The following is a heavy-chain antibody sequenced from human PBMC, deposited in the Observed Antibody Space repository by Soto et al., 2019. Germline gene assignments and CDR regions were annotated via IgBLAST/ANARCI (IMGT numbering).Heavy chain of an antibody. CDR1: GGSISSGGYY. J-gene: IGHJ6*02. Sequence: PSETLSLTCTVSGGSISSGGYYWSWIRQHPGKGLEWIGYIYYSGSTYYNPSLKSRVTISVDTSKNQSSLKLSSVTAADTAVYYCARDRIVSGYYYYGMDVWGQGTTVTVSS. CDR3: ARDRIVSGYYYYGMDV. V-gene: IGHV4-31*03. D-gene: IGHD2-15*01. CDR2: IYYSGST.